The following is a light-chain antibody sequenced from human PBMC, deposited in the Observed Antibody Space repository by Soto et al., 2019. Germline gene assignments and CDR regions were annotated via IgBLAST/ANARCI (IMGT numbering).Light chain of an antibody. CDR3: QQYNSYSALT. J-gene: IGKJ4*01. Sequence: DIQMTQSPSTLSASVGGRVTITCRASQSISSWLAWYQQKPGKAPKLLIYDASSLESGVPSRFSGSGSGTEFTLTISSLQPDDFATYYCQQYNSYSALTFGGGTKVEIK. V-gene: IGKV1-5*01. CDR1: QSISSW. CDR2: DAS.